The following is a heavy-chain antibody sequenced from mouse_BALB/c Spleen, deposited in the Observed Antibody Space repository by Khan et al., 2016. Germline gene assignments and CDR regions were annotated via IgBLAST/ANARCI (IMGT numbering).Heavy chain of an antibody. D-gene: IGHD2-14*01. CDR1: GYTFTNYG. Sequence: QIQLVQSGPELKKPGETVKISCKASGYTFTNYGMNWVKQAPGKGLKWMGWINTYTGEPTYGDDFKGRFAFSLETSASTAHLQINNLKNEDTGTYFCARGAYDGTWFVYWGQGTLVTVSA. CDR2: INTYTGEP. J-gene: IGHJ3*01. CDR3: ARGAYDGTWFVY. V-gene: IGHV9-3-1*01.